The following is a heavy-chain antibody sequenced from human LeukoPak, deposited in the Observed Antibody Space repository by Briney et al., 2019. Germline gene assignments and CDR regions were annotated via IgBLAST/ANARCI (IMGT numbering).Heavy chain of an antibody. CDR3: ARDSTRVHYFDY. V-gene: IGHV3-33*08. Sequence: PGGSLRLSCAASGFTFSSYGMHWVRQAPGKGLEWVAVIWYDGSNKYYADSVKGRFTISRDNSKNTLYLQMNSLRAEDMAVYYCARDSTRVHYFDYWGQGTLVTVSS. J-gene: IGHJ4*02. CDR2: IWYDGSNK. D-gene: IGHD2-2*01. CDR1: GFTFSSYG.